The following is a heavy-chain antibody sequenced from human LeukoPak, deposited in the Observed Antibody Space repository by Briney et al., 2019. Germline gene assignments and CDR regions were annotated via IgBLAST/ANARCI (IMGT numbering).Heavy chain of an antibody. J-gene: IGHJ4*02. CDR2: FSGTSTNT. D-gene: IGHD5-12*01. CDR1: GFTFSSYA. CDR3: AKETGYSGYDFGDY. Sequence: GSLRLSCTASGFTFSSYAMSWVRQAPGGGLDLVSTFSGTSTNTYYADSVRGRFTISRDNSKNTLYLQMNSLRAEDTAVYYCAKETGYSGYDFGDYWGQGTLVTVSS. V-gene: IGHV3-23*01.